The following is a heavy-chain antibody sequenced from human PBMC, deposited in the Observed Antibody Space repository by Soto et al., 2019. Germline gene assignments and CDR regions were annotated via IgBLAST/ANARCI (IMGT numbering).Heavy chain of an antibody. J-gene: IGHJ3*02. CDR1: GGTLSDHG. V-gene: IGHV1-69*06. CDR2: TIPVFNTA. D-gene: IGHD3-10*01. Sequence: QVQLEQSGAEVKKPGSSVKISCKASGGTLSDHGVSWLRQAPGQGLEWVGGTIPVFNTAKYAPKYQGRVTIAADNSTNIAYMELGSLRSDDTAFYYCARGVYGSGNYYTGPSDFDSWGQGTLVIVSS. CDR3: ARGVYGSGNYYTGPSDFDS.